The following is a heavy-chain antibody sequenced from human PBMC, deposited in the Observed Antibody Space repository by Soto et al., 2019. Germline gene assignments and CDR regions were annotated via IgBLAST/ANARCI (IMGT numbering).Heavy chain of an antibody. CDR3: ARTLGGHWH. Sequence: QVQLQQWGAGLLKPSETLSLTCAVYGGSFSGYYWSWIRQPPGKGLEWIGEINDSGRTNYNPSLKSRVTISVDTSKNQFSLKLSSVTAADTAVYYCARTLGGHWHWGQGTLVTVSS. V-gene: IGHV4-34*01. CDR2: INDSGRT. CDR1: GGSFSGYY. D-gene: IGHD2-21*02. J-gene: IGHJ4*02.